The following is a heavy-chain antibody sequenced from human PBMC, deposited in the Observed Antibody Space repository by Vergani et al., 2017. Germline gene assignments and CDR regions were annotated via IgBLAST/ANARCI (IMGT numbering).Heavy chain of an antibody. V-gene: IGHV4-31*03. CDR1: GDSISGGVYY. CDR3: ARMGGYDEGDAFRIGYFDS. J-gene: IGHJ4*02. CDR2: IYSTGST. Sequence: QLQLQESGPGLVKPSQTLSLTCSVSGDSISGGVYYWNWIRQHPGKGLEWIGYIYSTGSTHHNPSLRRRINMSVDTSKNQFSLKLNSVTAADTAMYYCARMGGYDEGDAFRIGYFDSWGPGILVTVSS. D-gene: IGHD3-22*01.